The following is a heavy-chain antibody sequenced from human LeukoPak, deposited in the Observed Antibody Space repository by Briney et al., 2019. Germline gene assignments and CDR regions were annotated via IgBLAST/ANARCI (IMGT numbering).Heavy chain of an antibody. CDR2: IWYDGSNK. CDR1: GFTFSSYG. V-gene: IGHV3-33*01. CDR3: ARAASGAFDI. J-gene: IGHJ3*02. Sequence: PGRSLRPSCAASGFTFSSYGMHWARQAPGKGLEWVAVIWYDGSNKYYADSVKGRFTISRDNSKNTLYLQMNSLRAEDTAVYYCARAASGAFDIWGQGTMVTVSS. D-gene: IGHD3-10*01.